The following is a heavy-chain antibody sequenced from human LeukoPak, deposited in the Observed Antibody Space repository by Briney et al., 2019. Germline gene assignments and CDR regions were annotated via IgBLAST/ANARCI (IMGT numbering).Heavy chain of an antibody. CDR3: AREPRGVVENDY. CDR2: MNPNSGNT. Sequence: ASVKVSCKVSEYTVTELSFHWVRQATGQGLEWMGWMNPNSGNTGYAQKFQGRVTMTRNTSISTAYMELSSLRSEDTAVYYCAREPRGVVENDYWGQGTLVTVSS. V-gene: IGHV1-8*01. D-gene: IGHD3-22*01. J-gene: IGHJ4*02. CDR1: EYTVTELS.